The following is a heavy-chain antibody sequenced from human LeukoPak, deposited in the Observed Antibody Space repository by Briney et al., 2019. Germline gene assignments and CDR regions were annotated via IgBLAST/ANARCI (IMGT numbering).Heavy chain of an antibody. V-gene: IGHV3-53*01. CDR3: AGDYYDSSGYNY. Sequence: PGGSLRLSCAASGFTVSSNYMSWVRQAPGKGLEWVSVIYSGGSTYYTDSVKGRFTISRDNSKNTLYLQMNSLRAEDTAVYYCAGDYYDSSGYNYWGQGTLVTVSP. CDR1: GFTVSSNY. J-gene: IGHJ4*02. D-gene: IGHD3-22*01. CDR2: IYSGGST.